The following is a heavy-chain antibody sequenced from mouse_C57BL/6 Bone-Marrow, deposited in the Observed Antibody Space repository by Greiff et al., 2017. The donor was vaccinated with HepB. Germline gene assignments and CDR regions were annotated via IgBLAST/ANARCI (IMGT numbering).Heavy chain of an antibody. J-gene: IGHJ1*03. CDR3: AREATTVVAHWYFDV. CDR1: GYSITSGYY. V-gene: IGHV3-6*01. CDR2: ISYDGSN. D-gene: IGHD1-1*01. Sequence: EVQLVESGPGLVKPSQSLSLTCSVTGYSITSGYYWNWIRQFPGNKLEWMGYISYDGSNNYNPSLKNRISITRDTSKNQFFLKLNSVTTEDTATYYCAREATTVVAHWYFDVWGTGTTVTVSS.